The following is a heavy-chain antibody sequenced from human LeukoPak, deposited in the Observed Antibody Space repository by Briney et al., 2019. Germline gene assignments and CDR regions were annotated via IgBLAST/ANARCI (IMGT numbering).Heavy chain of an antibody. CDR2: INPNSGGT. V-gene: IGHV1-2*02. J-gene: IGHJ6*03. CDR3: ARGEVQTELSGWYGFYYSHSMDV. CDR1: GYTFTSYY. D-gene: IGHD6-19*01. Sequence: ASVNVSCKASGYTFTSYYMHWVRQAPGQGLEWVGSINPNSGGTNYAQTFQGRVTITRDTSIHTAYIQLSRLIADHTDAHICARGEVQTELSGWYGFYYSHSMDVWGKGTTVTVSS.